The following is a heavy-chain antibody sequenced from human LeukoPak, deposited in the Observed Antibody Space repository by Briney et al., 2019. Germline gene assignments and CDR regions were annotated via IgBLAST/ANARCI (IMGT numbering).Heavy chain of an antibody. CDR2: LNPNSGDT. CDR3: ARDKVGGDGIDY. D-gene: IGHD3-16*01. V-gene: IGHV1-8*03. J-gene: IGHJ4*02. CDR1: GYTFTGYY. Sequence: ASVKVSCKASGYTFTGYYMHWVRQATGQGLEWMGWLNPNSGDTGYAQKFQGRVTITADESTSTAYMELSSLRSEDTAVYYCARDKVGGDGIDYWGQGTLVTVSS.